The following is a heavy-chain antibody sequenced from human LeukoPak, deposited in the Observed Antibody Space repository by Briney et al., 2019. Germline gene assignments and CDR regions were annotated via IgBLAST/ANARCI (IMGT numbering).Heavy chain of an antibody. CDR3: VRQRTYYSPFDY. CDR2: IYYSGST. D-gene: IGHD3-10*01. Sequence: SETLSLTCSVSGGSISNYHWSWIRQPPGKELEWIGQIYYSGSTNYNPSPKSRVTISVDTSNNQFSLKVRSVTAADTAVYYCVRQRTYYSPFDYWGQGTLVSVSS. CDR1: GGSISNYH. V-gene: IGHV4-59*08. J-gene: IGHJ4*02.